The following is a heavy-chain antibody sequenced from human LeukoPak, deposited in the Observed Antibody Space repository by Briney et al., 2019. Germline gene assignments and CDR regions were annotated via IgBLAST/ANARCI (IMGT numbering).Heavy chain of an antibody. J-gene: IGHJ4*02. D-gene: IGHD6-19*01. CDR2: ISSGSSYI. CDR3: ARDIRRYSSGWYDGDY. Sequence: KAGGSLRLSCAASGFTFSTYGMNWVRQAPGKGLEWVSSISSGSSYIYYADSVKGRFTISRDNSKNTLYLQMNSLRAEDTAVYYCARDIRRYSSGWYDGDYWGQGTLVTVSS. V-gene: IGHV3-21*01. CDR1: GFTFSTYG.